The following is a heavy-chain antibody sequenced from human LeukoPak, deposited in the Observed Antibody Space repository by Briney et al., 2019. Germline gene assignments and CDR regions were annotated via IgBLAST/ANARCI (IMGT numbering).Heavy chain of an antibody. J-gene: IGHJ3*02. Sequence: GGSLRLSCAASGFTFDDYAMHWVRQAPGKGLEWVSGISWNSGSIGYADSVKGRFTISRDNAKNSLYLQMNSLRAEDTALYYCAKDIGDFGWAFDIWGQGTMVTVSS. D-gene: IGHD3-10*01. CDR1: GFTFDDYA. V-gene: IGHV3-9*01. CDR2: ISWNSGSI. CDR3: AKDIGDFGWAFDI.